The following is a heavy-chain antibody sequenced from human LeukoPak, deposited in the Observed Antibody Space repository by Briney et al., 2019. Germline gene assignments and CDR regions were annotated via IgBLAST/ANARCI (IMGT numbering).Heavy chain of an antibody. CDR3: AREGYYSGMDV. J-gene: IGHJ6*02. V-gene: IGHV3-21*01. CDR2: SSYSMNYR. Sequence: TFSSYSMNYRSYADSVKGRFTISRDNAKNSLYLQMNSLRAEDTAVYYCAREGYYSGMDVWGQGTTVTVSS.